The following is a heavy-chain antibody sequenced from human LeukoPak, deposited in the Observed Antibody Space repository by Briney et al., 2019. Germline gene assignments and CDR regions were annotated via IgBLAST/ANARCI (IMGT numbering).Heavy chain of an antibody. CDR2: ISGSGGST. Sequence: PGGSLRLSCAASGFTFSSYTMNWVRQTPGKGLEWVSAISGSGGSTYYADSVKGRFTISRDNSKNTLYLQMNSLRAEDTAVYYCAKGVAGYPLHYYYYGMDVWGQGTTVTVSS. CDR1: GFTFSSYT. CDR3: AKGVAGYPLHYYYYGMDV. V-gene: IGHV3-23*01. D-gene: IGHD6-19*01. J-gene: IGHJ6*02.